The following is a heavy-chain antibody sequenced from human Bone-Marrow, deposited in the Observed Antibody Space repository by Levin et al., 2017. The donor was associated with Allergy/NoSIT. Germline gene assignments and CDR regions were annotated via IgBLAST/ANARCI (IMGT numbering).Heavy chain of an antibody. CDR2: ISYDGSNK. CDR3: ARGLAAAGSHYYGMDV. V-gene: IGHV3-30*04. Sequence: GESLKISCAASGFTFSSYAMHWVRQAPGKGLEWVAVISYDGSNKYYADSVKGRFTISRDNSKNTLYLQMNSLRAEDTAVYYCARGLAAAGSHYYGMDVWGQGTTVTVSS. CDR1: GFTFSSYA. J-gene: IGHJ6*02. D-gene: IGHD6-13*01.